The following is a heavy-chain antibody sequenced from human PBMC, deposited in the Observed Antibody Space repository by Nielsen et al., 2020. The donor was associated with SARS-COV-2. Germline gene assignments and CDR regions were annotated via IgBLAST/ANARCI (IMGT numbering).Heavy chain of an antibody. D-gene: IGHD5-12*01. J-gene: IGHJ4*02. V-gene: IGHV3-13*04. Sequence: GESLKISCAASGFTFSSYDMHWVRQATGKGLEWVSAIGTAGDTYYPGSVKGRFTISRDNSKNTLYLQMNSLRAEDTAVYYCAKDGPGDYDLTYVDYWGQGTLVTVSS. CDR2: IGTAGDT. CDR3: AKDGPGDYDLTYVDY. CDR1: GFTFSSYD.